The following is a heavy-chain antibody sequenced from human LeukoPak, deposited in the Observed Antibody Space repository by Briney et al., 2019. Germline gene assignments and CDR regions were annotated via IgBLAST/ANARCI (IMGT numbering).Heavy chain of an antibody. Sequence: ASVKVSCKASGYSFTGYYMHWVRQAPGQGGEWMGWINPHSGDTGYAQKFQGRVTMTRDMSITTTYMELTRLRSDDTAFYYCARWDGYSSSPDYWGQGSLVTVSS. CDR3: ARWDGYSSSPDY. CDR1: GYSFTGYY. CDR2: INPHSGDT. J-gene: IGHJ4*02. V-gene: IGHV1-2*02. D-gene: IGHD6-13*01.